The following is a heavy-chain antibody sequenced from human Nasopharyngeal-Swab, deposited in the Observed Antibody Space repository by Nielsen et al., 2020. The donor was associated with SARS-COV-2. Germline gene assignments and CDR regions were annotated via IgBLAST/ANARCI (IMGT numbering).Heavy chain of an antibody. CDR1: GFTFSDYY. D-gene: IGHD3-10*01. V-gene: IGHV3-30*03. J-gene: IGHJ4*02. Sequence: GGSLRLSCAASGFTFSDYYMAWVRQAPGKGLEWVAVISYDGSNKYYADSVKGRFTISRDNSKNTLYLQMNSLRAEDTAVYYCAGALLLFLDYWGQGTLVTVSS. CDR3: AGALLLFLDY. CDR2: ISYDGSNK.